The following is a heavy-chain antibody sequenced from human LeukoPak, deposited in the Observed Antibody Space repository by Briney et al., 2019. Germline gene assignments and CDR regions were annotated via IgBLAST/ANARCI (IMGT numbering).Heavy chain of an antibody. V-gene: IGHV5-51*01. CDR1: GYIFSSYL. J-gene: IGHJ6*02. D-gene: IGHD2-15*01. CDR3: ARHMNDCSGGSCYLPYYYYGMDV. CDR2: IYPGDSDT. Sequence: GESLKISCKGSGYIFSSYLLAWVRQMPGKGLEWMGIIYPGDSDTRYSPSFRGQVTISADKSISTAYLQWSSLKASDTAMYYCARHMNDCSGGSCYLPYYYYGMDVWGQGTTVTVSS.